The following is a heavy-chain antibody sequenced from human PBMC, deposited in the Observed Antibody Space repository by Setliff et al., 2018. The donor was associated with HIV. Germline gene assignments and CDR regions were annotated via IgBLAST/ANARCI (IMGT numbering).Heavy chain of an antibody. J-gene: IGHJ3*02. CDR1: GYSFTDYW. CDR3: ARRGGGEYDYDSSGYPTGAFDI. CDR2: IYPGDSET. Sequence: PGESLKISCRASGYSFTDYWIGWVRQMPGKGLECMGIIYPGDSETKYSPSFQGQVTISVDKSFNTAYLQWSSLKASDTAMYYCARRGGGEYDYDSSGYPTGAFDIWGQGTMVTVSS. D-gene: IGHD3-22*01. V-gene: IGHV5-51*01.